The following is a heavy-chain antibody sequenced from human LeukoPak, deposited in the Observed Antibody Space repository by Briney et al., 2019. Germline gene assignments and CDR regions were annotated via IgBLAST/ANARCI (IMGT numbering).Heavy chain of an antibody. CDR3: ARGRSLAQGNWFDP. V-gene: IGHV3-30*02. CDR2: IRYDGSNK. D-gene: IGHD6-13*01. J-gene: IGHJ5*02. CDR1: GFTFSSYG. Sequence: PGGSLRLPCAASGFTFSSYGMHWVRQAPGKGLEWVAFIRYDGSNKYYADSVKGRFTISRDNSKNTLYLQMNSLRAEDTAVYYCARGRSLAQGNWFDPWGQGTLVTVSS.